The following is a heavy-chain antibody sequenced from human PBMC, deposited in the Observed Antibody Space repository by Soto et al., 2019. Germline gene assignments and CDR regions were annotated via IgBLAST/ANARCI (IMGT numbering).Heavy chain of an antibody. CDR1: GYTFTTYG. CDR2: ISPYNGDT. V-gene: IGHV1-18*01. J-gene: IGHJ6*03. CDR3: ARALSMAQYYYYMDV. Sequence: QVPLVQSGPEVKKPGASVKVSCKASGYTFTTYGISWVRQAPGQGLEWMGWISPYNGDTHYAEKFQGRLTMTTDTSATPAYMELRALSSDDRAVYFCARALSMAQYYYYMDVWGKGTTVTVSS.